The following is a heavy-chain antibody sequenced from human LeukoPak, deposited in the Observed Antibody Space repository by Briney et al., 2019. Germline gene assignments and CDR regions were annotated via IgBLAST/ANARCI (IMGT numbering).Heavy chain of an antibody. CDR3: ARVEQQLVLGYYYYYMDV. D-gene: IGHD6-13*01. CDR1: GYTFTSYG. CDR2: MSAYNGNT. J-gene: IGHJ6*03. V-gene: IGHV1-18*01. Sequence: ASVKVSCKASGYTFTSYGISWVRQAPGQGLEWMGWMSAYNGNTNYAQKLQGRVTMTTDTSTSTAYMELRSLRSDDTAVYYCARVEQQLVLGYYYYYMDVWGKGTTVTISS.